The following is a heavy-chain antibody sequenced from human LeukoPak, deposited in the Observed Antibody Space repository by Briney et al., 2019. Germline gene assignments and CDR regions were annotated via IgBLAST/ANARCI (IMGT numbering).Heavy chain of an antibody. V-gene: IGHV3-11*01. CDR3: ARVAGDFWSGYYFDY. CDR1: GFTFSDYY. CDR2: ISSSGSTI. D-gene: IGHD3-3*01. J-gene: IGHJ4*02. Sequence: PGGSLRLSCAASGFTFSDYYMSWIRQAPGKGLEWVSYISSSGSTIYYADSMEGRFTISRDNAKNSLYLQMNSLRAEDTAVYYCARVAGDFWSGYYFDYWGQGTLVTVSS.